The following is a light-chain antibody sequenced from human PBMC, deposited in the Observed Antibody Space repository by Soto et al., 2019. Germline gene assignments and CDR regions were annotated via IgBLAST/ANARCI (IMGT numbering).Light chain of an antibody. Sequence: DIQMTQSPSTLSSSVGDRVTITCRASQRISSWLAWYQQKPGKAPKLLIYTASNLQSGVPSRFSGSGSGTEFTHTISSLQPDDLGTYYCQQYKSYPYTFGQGTKLEIK. CDR2: TAS. J-gene: IGKJ2*01. CDR3: QQYKSYPYT. CDR1: QRISSW. V-gene: IGKV1-5*03.